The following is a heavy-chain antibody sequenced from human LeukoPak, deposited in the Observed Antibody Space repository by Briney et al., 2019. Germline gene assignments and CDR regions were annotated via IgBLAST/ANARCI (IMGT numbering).Heavy chain of an antibody. D-gene: IGHD3-22*01. V-gene: IGHV3-33*01. CDR3: ARDLPTYYYDSSGYSYPRGY. CDR2: IWYDGSNK. Sequence: PGGSLRLSCAASGFTFSSYGMHWVRQAPGKGLEWVAVIWYDGSNKYYADSVKGRFTISRDNSKNTLYLQMNSLRSDDTAVYYCARDLPTYYYDSSGYSYPRGYWGQGTLVTVSS. J-gene: IGHJ4*02. CDR1: GFTFSSYG.